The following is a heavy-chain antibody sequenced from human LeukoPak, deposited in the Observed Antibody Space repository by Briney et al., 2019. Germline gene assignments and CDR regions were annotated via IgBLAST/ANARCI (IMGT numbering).Heavy chain of an antibody. D-gene: IGHD4-23*01. V-gene: IGHV5-51*01. Sequence: KAGESLKISCKGSGYSFTSYWIGWVRQMPGKGLEWMGIIYPGDSDTRYSPSFQGQVTISADKSISTAYLQWSSLKASDTAMYYCARRRGGNSGGYYYYYYMDVWGKGTTVTVSS. CDR2: IYPGDSDT. J-gene: IGHJ6*03. CDR1: GYSFTSYW. CDR3: ARRRGGNSGGYYYYYYMDV.